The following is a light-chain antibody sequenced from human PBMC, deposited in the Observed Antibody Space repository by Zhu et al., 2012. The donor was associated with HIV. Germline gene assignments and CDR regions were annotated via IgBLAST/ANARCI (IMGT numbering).Light chain of an antibody. CDR2: DAF. J-gene: IGKJ1*01. Sequence: EIVLTQSPATLSLSPGEIATLSCGASQSVASDYIAWYQHKPGQAPRLLVHDAFIRATGIPDRFGGSGSGTDFTLTIRRLEPEDSAVYYCQQYGSLTATFGQGTRVEIK. V-gene: IGKV3D-20*01. CDR1: QSVASDY. CDR3: QQYGSLTAT.